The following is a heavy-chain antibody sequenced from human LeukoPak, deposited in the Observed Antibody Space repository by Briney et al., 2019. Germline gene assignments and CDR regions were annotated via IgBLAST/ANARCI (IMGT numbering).Heavy chain of an antibody. CDR2: IIPILGIA. J-gene: IGHJ4*02. Sequence: GASVKVSCKASGGTFSSYAISWVRQAPGQGLEWMGRIIPILGIANYAQKFQGRVTITADKSTSTAYMELSSLRSEDTAVYYCARGLGGFGELLDWGQGTLVTVSS. V-gene: IGHV1-69*04. CDR3: ARGLGGFGELLD. CDR1: GGTFSSYA. D-gene: IGHD3-10*01.